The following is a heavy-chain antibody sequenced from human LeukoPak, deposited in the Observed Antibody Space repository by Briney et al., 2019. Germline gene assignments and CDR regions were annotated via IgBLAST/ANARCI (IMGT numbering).Heavy chain of an antibody. CDR3: ARVGVRGVIRY. D-gene: IGHD3-10*01. Sequence: SETLSLTCTVSGASISSGDYLWSWIRQPPGMGLEWIGNIYYSGSTNYNASLKSRVTISVDTSKNQFSLKLSPVTAADTAVYYCARVGVRGVIRYWGQGTLVTVSS. CDR2: IYYSGST. CDR1: GASISSGDYL. J-gene: IGHJ4*02. V-gene: IGHV4-30-4*01.